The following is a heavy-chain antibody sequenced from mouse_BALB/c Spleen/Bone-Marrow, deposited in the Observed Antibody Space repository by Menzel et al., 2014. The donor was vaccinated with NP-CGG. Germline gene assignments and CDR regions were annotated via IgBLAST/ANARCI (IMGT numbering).Heavy chain of an antibody. CDR2: INSNGGST. CDR1: GFTFSSYG. CDR3: ARDNYYDYDGFAY. J-gene: IGHJ3*01. Sequence: EVQLQESGGGLVQPGGSLKISCAAPGFTFSSYGMSWVRQTPDKRLDLVATINSNGGSTYYPDSMKGRFTISRDNAKNTLYLQMSSLKSEDTAMYYCARDNYYDYDGFAYWGQGTLVTVSA. V-gene: IGHV5-6-3*01. D-gene: IGHD2-4*01.